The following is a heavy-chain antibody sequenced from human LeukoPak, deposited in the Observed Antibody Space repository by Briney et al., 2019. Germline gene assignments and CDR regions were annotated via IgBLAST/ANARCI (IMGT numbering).Heavy chain of an antibody. CDR1: GGTFSSYA. CDR3: ARNVDTAMVLAY. Sequence: SVKVSCKASGGTFSSYAISWVRQAPGQGLEWMGGIIPIFGTLNYAQKFQGRVTITADESTNTAYMELSSLRSEDTAVYYCARNVDTAMVLAYWGQGTLVTVSS. V-gene: IGHV1-69*13. D-gene: IGHD5-18*01. J-gene: IGHJ4*02. CDR2: IIPIFGTL.